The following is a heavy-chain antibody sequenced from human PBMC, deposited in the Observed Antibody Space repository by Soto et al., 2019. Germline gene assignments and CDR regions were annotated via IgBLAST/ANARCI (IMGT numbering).Heavy chain of an antibody. Sequence: QVQLQESGPGLVKPSQTLSLTCTVSGGSISSGGYYWSWIRQHPGKGLEWIGYIYYSGSTYYNPSLKSRVTISVATSKHQFSLKLSSVTAADTAVYYCARVDGSGSYEYYYMDVWGKGTTVTVSS. V-gene: IGHV4-31*03. CDR3: ARVDGSGSYEYYYMDV. D-gene: IGHD3-10*01. CDR2: IYYSGST. J-gene: IGHJ6*03. CDR1: GGSISSGGYY.